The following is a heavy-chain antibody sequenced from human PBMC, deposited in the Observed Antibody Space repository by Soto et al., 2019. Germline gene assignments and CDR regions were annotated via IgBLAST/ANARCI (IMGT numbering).Heavy chain of an antibody. CDR2: ISYSGTT. CDR3: ARGRGYSYGLDP. Sequence: SETLSLTCTVSGDSISSNNNYWSWVRQPPGEGLEWIGFISYSGTTSYSPSLKSRVAISLDTSKNQFSLSLSSVTAADTAVYYCARGRGYSYGLDPWGQGALVTVS. CDR1: GDSISSNNNY. D-gene: IGHD5-18*01. V-gene: IGHV4-30-4*01. J-gene: IGHJ5*02.